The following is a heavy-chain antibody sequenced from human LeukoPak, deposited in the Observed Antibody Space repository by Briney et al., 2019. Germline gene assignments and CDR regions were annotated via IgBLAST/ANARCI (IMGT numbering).Heavy chain of an antibody. CDR3: VRVGAVAGTGDY. V-gene: IGHV3-74*01. J-gene: IGHJ4*02. CDR2: IKSDGSST. CDR1: GFTFSNYW. Sequence: GGSLRLSCAASGFTFSNYWMHWVRQAPGKGLVWVSRIKSDGSSTNYADSVKGRFTISRDNAKNQLYLEMNSLRAEDTAVYYCVRVGAVAGTGDYWGKGTLVTVSS. D-gene: IGHD6-19*01.